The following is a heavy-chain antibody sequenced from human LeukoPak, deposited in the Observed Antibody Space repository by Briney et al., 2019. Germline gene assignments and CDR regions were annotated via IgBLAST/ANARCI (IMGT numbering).Heavy chain of an antibody. CDR3: ARAATVDCSGGSCYSWSHYGMDV. J-gene: IGHJ6*02. D-gene: IGHD2-15*01. Sequence: SETLSLTCTVSGGSISSYYWSWIRQPAGKGLEWIGRIYTSGSTNYNPSLRSRVTMSVDTSKNQFSLKLSSVTAADTAVYYCARAATVDCSGGSCYSWSHYGMDVWGQGTTVTVSS. V-gene: IGHV4-4*07. CDR2: IYTSGST. CDR1: GGSISSYY.